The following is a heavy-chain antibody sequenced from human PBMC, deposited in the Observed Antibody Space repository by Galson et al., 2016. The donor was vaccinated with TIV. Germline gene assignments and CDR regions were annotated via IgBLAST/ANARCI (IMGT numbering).Heavy chain of an antibody. CDR2: IYPGDSDT. V-gene: IGHV5-51*03. CDR1: GYSFTTHW. J-gene: IGHJ6*03. CDR3: ARSPADPQYSYYYIDV. Sequence: QSGAEVKKSGESLKISCKGSGYSFTTHWIGWVRQMPGKGLEWVGIIYPGDSDTRYSPSFQGQVTISADKSISTAYLQWSALRASDTAMYYCARSPADPQYSYYYIDVWGKVTTVTVSS.